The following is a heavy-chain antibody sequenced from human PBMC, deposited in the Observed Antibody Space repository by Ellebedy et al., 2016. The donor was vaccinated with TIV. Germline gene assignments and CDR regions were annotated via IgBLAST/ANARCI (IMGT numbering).Heavy chain of an antibody. D-gene: IGHD7-27*01. CDR1: GYTFASYG. CDR2: INTNSCNP. CDR3: ARTGIWGNAFDI. J-gene: IGHJ3*02. Sequence: AASVKVSCKASGYTFASYGVNWVRQAPGQGLEWMGWINTNSCNPTYAQAFPGRIVFSLDTSVSTAYLQISSLRAEDSAVYYCARTGIWGNAFDIWGQGTMVTVSS. V-gene: IGHV7-4-1*02.